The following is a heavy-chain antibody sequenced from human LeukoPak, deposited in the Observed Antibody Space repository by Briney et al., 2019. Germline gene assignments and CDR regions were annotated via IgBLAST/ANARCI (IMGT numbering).Heavy chain of an antibody. CDR2: ISSSSSYI. V-gene: IGHV3-21*01. Sequence: KSGGSLRLSCAASGFTFSSYSMNWVRQAPGKGLEWVSSISSSSSYIYYADSVKGRFTISRDNAKNSLYLQMNSLRAEDTAVYYCARGSPYYDFWSGYLGYYYGMDVWGQGTTVTVSS. CDR3: ARGSPYYDFWSGYLGYYYGMDV. J-gene: IGHJ6*02. CDR1: GFTFSSYS. D-gene: IGHD3-3*01.